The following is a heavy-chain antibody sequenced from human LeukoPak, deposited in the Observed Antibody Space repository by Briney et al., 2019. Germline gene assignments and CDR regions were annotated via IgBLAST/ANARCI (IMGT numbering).Heavy chain of an antibody. V-gene: IGHV3-48*03. CDR1: GFTFSIYE. CDR3: ASSTAIGY. J-gene: IGHJ4*02. Sequence: GGSLRLSCVVSGFTFSIYEMNWVRQAPGKGLEWVSYISSSARTLYYADSVKGRFTISRDNAKNSLYLQMNSLRTEDTAVYYCASSTAIGYWGQGTLVTVSS. CDR2: ISSSARTL.